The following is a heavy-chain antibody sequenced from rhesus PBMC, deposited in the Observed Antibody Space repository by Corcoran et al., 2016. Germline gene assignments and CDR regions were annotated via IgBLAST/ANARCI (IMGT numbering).Heavy chain of an antibody. CDR2: INSGGGST. CDR1: GFTFSSYW. D-gene: IGHD3-3*01. V-gene: IGHV3S42*01. Sequence: EVQLVESGGGLAKPGGSLRLFCAASGFTFSSYWQNWVRQAPGKGLEWVSAINSGGGSTYYEDSVKGRFTISRDNAKNTLSLQMNSLRAEDTAVYYCAKDGYYNIWTGYYYYGLDSWGQGVVVTVSS. J-gene: IGHJ6*01. CDR3: AKDGYYNIWTGYYYYGLDS.